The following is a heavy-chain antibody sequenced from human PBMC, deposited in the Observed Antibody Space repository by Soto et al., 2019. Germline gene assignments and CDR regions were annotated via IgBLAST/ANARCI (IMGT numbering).Heavy chain of an antibody. D-gene: IGHD2-2*01. CDR1: GFTFSNYA. CDR2: VTGRSSST. J-gene: IGHJ3*02. Sequence: EVRLLESGGDLVQPGGSLRLSCVASGFTFSNYAMSWVRQAPGKGLEWVSVVTGRSSSTYYADSVEGRFIISRDNSRNTLFLQMNSLGAEDTAVYYCTKHLPSKKNQRRWADAFHIWGQGTILTVSS. V-gene: IGHV3-23*01. CDR3: TKHLPSKKNQRRWADAFHI.